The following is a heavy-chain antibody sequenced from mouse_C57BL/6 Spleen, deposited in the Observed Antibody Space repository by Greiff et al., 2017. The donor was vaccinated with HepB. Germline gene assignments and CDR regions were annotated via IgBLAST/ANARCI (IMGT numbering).Heavy chain of an antibody. CDR1: GYTFTDYY. D-gene: IGHD2-2*01. J-gene: IGHJ4*01. CDR2: INPNNGGT. CDR3: ARGVWLRQYAMDY. Sequence: EVQLQQSGPELVKPGASVKISCKASGYTFTDYYMNWVKQSHGKSLEWIGDINPNNGGTSYNQKFKGKATLTVDKSSSTAYMELRSLTSEDSAVYYCARGVWLRQYAMDYWGQGTSVTVSS. V-gene: IGHV1-26*01.